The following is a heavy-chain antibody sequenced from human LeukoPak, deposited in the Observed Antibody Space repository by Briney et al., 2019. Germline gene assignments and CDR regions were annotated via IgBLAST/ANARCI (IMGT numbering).Heavy chain of an antibody. CDR1: GGSISSYY. CDR3: ATSDYGGNSVFDY. Sequence: SETLSLTCTVSGGSISSYYWSWIRQPPGKGLEWIGYIYYSGSTNYNPSLKSRVTISVDTSKNQFSLKLSSVTAADTAVCYCATSDYGGNSVFDYWGQGTLVTVSS. V-gene: IGHV4-59*01. CDR2: IYYSGST. D-gene: IGHD4-23*01. J-gene: IGHJ4*02.